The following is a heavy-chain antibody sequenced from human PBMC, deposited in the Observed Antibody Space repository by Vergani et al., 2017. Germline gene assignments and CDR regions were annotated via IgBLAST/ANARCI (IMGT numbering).Heavy chain of an antibody. CDR1: GGSISSYY. Sequence: QVQLQESGPGLVKPSETLSLTCTVSGGSISSYYWSWIRQPAGKGLEWIGRIYTSGSTNYNPSLKSRVTMSVDTSKNQFSLKLSSVTAADTAVYYCARGSYSGYDTTQYFDYWGQGTLVTVSS. D-gene: IGHD5-12*01. CDR2: IYTSGST. CDR3: ARGSYSGYDTTQYFDY. J-gene: IGHJ4*02. V-gene: IGHV4-4*07.